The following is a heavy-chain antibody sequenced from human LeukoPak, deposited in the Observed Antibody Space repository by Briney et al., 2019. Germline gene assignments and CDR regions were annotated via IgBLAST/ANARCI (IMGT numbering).Heavy chain of an antibody. Sequence: SETLSLTCTVSGGTIRSYYWSWIRQPPGKGLEWMGNIYYSGSTNVHPSLKSRVTISVDTSKNQLSLDLSSVTTADTAVYYCARGLGGNPWYFDYWGRGILVTVSS. V-gene: IGHV4-59*01. CDR2: IYYSGST. D-gene: IGHD1-14*01. CDR1: GGTIRSYY. J-gene: IGHJ4*02. CDR3: ARGLGGNPWYFDY.